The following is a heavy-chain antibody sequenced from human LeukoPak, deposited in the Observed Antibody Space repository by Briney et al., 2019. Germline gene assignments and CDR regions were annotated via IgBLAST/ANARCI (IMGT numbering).Heavy chain of an antibody. J-gene: IGHJ4*02. CDR1: GGTFSSYA. D-gene: IGHD3-3*01. CDR3: ARDLNTYYDFWSGYLNRFDY. V-gene: IGHV1-69*05. CDR2: IIPIFGTA. Sequence: GSSVKVSCKASGGTFSSYAISWVRQAPGQGLEWMGRIIPIFGTANYAQKFQGRVTMTTDTSTSTAYMELRSLRSDDTAVYYCARDLNTYYDFWSGYLNRFDYWGQGTLVTVSS.